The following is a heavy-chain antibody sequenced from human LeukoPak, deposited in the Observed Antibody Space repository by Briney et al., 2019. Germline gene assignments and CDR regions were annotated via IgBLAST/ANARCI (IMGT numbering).Heavy chain of an antibody. D-gene: IGHD1-14*01. J-gene: IGHJ4*02. CDR2: IFHNGNT. V-gene: IGHV4-38-2*02. CDR1: GHSIGAGFV. Sequence: PSETLSLTCTVSGHSIGAGFVWGWIRQSPGKGLEWLGNIFHNGNTYYNPSLNGRVTMSPDTSRNQFSLTLTSVTAADMAVYFCARRGSITGWSFDYWGLGSLVTVSS. CDR3: ARRGSITGWSFDY.